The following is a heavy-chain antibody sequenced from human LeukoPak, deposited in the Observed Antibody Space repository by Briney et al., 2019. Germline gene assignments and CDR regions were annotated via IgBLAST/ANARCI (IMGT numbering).Heavy chain of an antibody. CDR3: ARRIPTFFFDY. D-gene: IGHD2-21*01. CDR2: IYYSGST. J-gene: IGHJ4*02. V-gene: IGHV4-39*01. CDR1: GGSISRSSYY. Sequence: SETLSLTCTVSGGSISRSSYYWGWVRQPPGKGLDWIGSIYYSGSTYYNPSLKSRVTISVDTSKYHFSLKLTSVTAADTAVYYCARRIPTFFFDYWGQGTLVTVSS.